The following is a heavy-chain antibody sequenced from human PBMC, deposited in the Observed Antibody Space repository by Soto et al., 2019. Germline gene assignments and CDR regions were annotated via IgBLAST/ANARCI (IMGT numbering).Heavy chain of an antibody. CDR2: IFSNDEK. Sequence: QVTLKESGPVLVKPTETLTLTCTVSGFSLSNARMGVSWIRQPPGKALEWLAHIFSNDEKSYSTSLKSRLTSSTDTSKSQVATTMTNMDPVDTPTYYCARISYGYRFHGGPHKFDYWRQGTLVTVSS. CDR3: ARISYGYRFHGGPHKFDY. CDR1: GFSLSNARMG. D-gene: IGHD5-18*01. J-gene: IGHJ4*02. V-gene: IGHV2-26*01.